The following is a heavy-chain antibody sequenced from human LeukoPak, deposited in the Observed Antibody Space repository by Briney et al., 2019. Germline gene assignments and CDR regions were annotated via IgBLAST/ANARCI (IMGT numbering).Heavy chain of an antibody. CDR3: ARVQLELRSVWFDP. CDR2: ISSSGSTI. Sequence: GGSLRLSCAASGFTFSDYYMSWIRQAPGKGLEWVSYISSSGSTIYYADSVKGRFTISRDNAKNSLYLQMNSLRAEDTAVYYCARVQLELRSVWFDPWGQGTLVTASS. V-gene: IGHV3-11*04. J-gene: IGHJ5*02. D-gene: IGHD1-7*01. CDR1: GFTFSDYY.